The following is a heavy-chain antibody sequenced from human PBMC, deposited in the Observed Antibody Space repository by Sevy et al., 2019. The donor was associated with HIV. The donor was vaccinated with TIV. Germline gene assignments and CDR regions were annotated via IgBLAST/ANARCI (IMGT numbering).Heavy chain of an antibody. D-gene: IGHD5-12*01. CDR1: GGSFSGYY. CDR2: INHSGST. Sequence: SETLSLTCAVYGGSFSGYYWSWIRQPPGKGLEWIGEINHSGSTNYNPSLKSRVTISVDTSKNQFSLKLSSVTAADTAVYYCARWGYNDNYYYYYYMDVWGKGTTATVSS. CDR3: ARWGYNDNYYYYYYMDV. V-gene: IGHV4-34*01. J-gene: IGHJ6*03.